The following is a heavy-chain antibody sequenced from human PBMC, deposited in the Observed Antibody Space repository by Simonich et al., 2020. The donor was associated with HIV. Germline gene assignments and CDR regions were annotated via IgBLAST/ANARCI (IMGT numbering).Heavy chain of an antibody. D-gene: IGHD1-7*01. CDR2: VYYRGST. Sequence: QLQLQESGPGLVKPSETLSLTCTVSGGSISSSSYYWGWIRQPPGKGLEWIGSVYYRGSTYYNPSLKGRVTISVDTSKNQFSLKLSSVTAADTAVYYCASITGTTFRVSYWGQGTLVTVSS. V-gene: IGHV4-39*01. CDR3: ASITGTTFRVSY. CDR1: GGSISSSSYY. J-gene: IGHJ4*02.